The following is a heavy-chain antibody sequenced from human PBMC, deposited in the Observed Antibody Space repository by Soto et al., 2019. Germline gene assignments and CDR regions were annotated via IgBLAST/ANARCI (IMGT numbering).Heavy chain of an antibody. CDR3: ARAPRVAAGTGRSAFDI. D-gene: IGHD6-13*01. J-gene: IGHJ3*02. CDR1: CFSISNGYD. CDR2: FYHSGST. Sequence: SDTLSLTCAVSCFSISNGYDWGWIRQPPGKGLECIGNFYHSGSTSYNPSLKSRVTISVDTSKNQFFLRLTSVTAADTAVYYCARAPRVAAGTGRSAFDIWGQGTMVTVSS. V-gene: IGHV4-38-2*01.